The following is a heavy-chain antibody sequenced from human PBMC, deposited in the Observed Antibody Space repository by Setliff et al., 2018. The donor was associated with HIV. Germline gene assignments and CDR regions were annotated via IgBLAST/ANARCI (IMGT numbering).Heavy chain of an antibody. CDR1: GYTFSSYD. V-gene: IGHV1-8*01. D-gene: IGHD3-16*01. J-gene: IGHJ2*01. CDR2: INPNADHT. Sequence: ASVKVSCKASGYTFSSYDIYWVRQAPGQGLEWMGFINPNADHTGYAQKFQGRVTMTSDVTISTAYMELNTLTSDDTAVYFCARGERVVWWYSDLWGRGTLVTVSS. CDR3: ARGERVVWWYSDL.